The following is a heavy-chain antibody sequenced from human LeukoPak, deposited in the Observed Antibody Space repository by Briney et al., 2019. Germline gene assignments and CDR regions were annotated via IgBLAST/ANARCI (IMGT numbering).Heavy chain of an antibody. D-gene: IGHD3-10*01. CDR2: IYPGDSDT. CDR3: ARGGKSHSASFDY. V-gene: IGHV5-51*01. J-gene: IGHJ4*02. CDR1: GYSFTSYW. Sequence: GEALKISSKGSGYSFTSYWIGWVRQRPGKGLEGVGIIYPGDSDTRYSPSFQGQVTVSADKSIRTAYLQWSSLKASDTAMYCCARGGKSHSASFDYWGQGTLVTVSS.